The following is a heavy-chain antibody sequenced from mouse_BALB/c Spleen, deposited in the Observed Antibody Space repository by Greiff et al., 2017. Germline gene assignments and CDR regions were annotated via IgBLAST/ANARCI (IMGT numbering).Heavy chain of an antibody. J-gene: IGHJ3*01. CDR3: ASYGNYERFAY. CDR1: GYTFTDYN. V-gene: IGHV1-18*01. D-gene: IGHD2-1*01. CDR2: INPNNGGT. Sequence: VQLQQSGPELVKPGASVKIPCKASGYTFTDYNMDWVKQSHGKSLEWIGDINPNNGGTIYNQKFKGKATLTVDKSSSTAYMELRSLTSEVTAVYYCASYGNYERFAYWGQGTLVTVSA.